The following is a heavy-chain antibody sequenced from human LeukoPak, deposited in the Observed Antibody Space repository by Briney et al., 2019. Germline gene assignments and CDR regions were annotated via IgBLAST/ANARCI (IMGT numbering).Heavy chain of an antibody. V-gene: IGHV4-4*07. CDR2: IYTSGST. CDR1: GGPLSSYY. Sequence: SETLSLTCTVSGGPLSSYYWSWIRQPAAKGLEWIGRIYTSGSTNYNPSLKSRVTMSVDTSKNQFSLKLSSVTAADTAVYYCARTIGLTVYAGMLDWFDPWGRGTLVTVSS. D-gene: IGHD2-8*01. CDR3: ARTIGLTVYAGMLDWFDP. J-gene: IGHJ5*02.